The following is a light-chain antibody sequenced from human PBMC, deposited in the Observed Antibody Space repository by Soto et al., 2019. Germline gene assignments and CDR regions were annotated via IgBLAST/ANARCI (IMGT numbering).Light chain of an antibody. J-gene: IGKJ5*01. V-gene: IGKV3-11*01. CDR2: DAS. CDR3: QQRSNWPIT. CDR1: QSVSSY. Sequence: EIVVTQSPATLSLSPGERATLSCRTSQSVSSYFAWYQQKPGRAPRLLIYDASSRATGIPARFIGSGCGTDFTLTISSLVPEDFAVYYCQQRSNWPITFGQGTRLEIK.